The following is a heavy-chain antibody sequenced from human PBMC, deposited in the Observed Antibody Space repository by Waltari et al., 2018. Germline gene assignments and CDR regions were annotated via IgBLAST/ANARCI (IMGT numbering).Heavy chain of an antibody. J-gene: IGHJ2*01. CDR3: AKVPSSQWLSRDYYFEL. CDR2: ISWNRGSL. V-gene: IGHV3-9*01. D-gene: IGHD6-19*01. CDR1: GFTFDDYA. Sequence: EVQLVESGGGLVQPGRYLRLSCAASGFTFDDYAMHWVRQAPGKGLEGVSGISWNRGSLAYADSVKGRFTISRDNTKNSLCLQMNSLRAEDTALYYCAKVPSSQWLSRDYYFELWGSGSLVTVSS.